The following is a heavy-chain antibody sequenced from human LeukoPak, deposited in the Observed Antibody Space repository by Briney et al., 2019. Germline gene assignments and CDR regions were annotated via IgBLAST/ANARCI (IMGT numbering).Heavy chain of an antibody. D-gene: IGHD1-14*01. V-gene: IGHV4-61*01. Sequence: SETLSLTCTVSGGSISSSSYYWSWIRQPPGKGLEWIGYIYYSGSTNYNPSLKSRVTISVDTSKNQFSLKLSSVTAADTAVYYCERGTLSYMDVWGKGTTVTVSS. J-gene: IGHJ6*03. CDR3: ERGTLSYMDV. CDR1: GGSISSSSYY. CDR2: IYYSGST.